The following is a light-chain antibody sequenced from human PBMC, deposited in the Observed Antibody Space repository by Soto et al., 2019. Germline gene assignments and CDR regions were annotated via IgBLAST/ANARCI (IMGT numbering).Light chain of an antibody. CDR3: EAWDDSLSGVL. CDR2: NNN. CDR1: VSNIGSNT. V-gene: IGLV1-44*01. J-gene: IGLJ2*01. Sequence: QSQLTQPPSASGSPGQRVSISCSGGVSNIGSNTVNWYQHLPETAPRLLIYNNNKRPSGVPDRFSGSKSGTSASLAISGLQSEDEAVYHCEAWDDSLSGVLFGGGTQLTVL.